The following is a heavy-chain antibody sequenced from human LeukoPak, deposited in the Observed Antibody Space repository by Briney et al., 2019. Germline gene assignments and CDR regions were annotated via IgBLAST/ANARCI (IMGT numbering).Heavy chain of an antibody. CDR2: TIPIFGTA. J-gene: IGHJ5*02. D-gene: IGHD6-6*01. CDR3: AATTSLVLPGLFDP. CDR1: GGTFSSYA. V-gene: IGHV1-69*06. Sequence: ASVKVSCKASGGTFSSYAISWVRQAPGQGLEWMGGTIPIFGTADYAQKFQGRVTITADKSTSTAYMELSSLRSEDTAVYYCAATTSLVLPGLFDPWGQGTLVTVSS.